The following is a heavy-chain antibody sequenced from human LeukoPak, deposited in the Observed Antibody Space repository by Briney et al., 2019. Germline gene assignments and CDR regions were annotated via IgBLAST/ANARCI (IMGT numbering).Heavy chain of an antibody. Sequence: GRSLRLSCAASGFTFSSYPIHWFRQAPAKGLEWVAVISYDGSNKYYADSLKGRFTISRDNSRNTLYLQMNSLRAEDTAVYYCARERVRGYSYGLLDYWGQGTLVTVSS. J-gene: IGHJ4*02. CDR3: ARERVRGYSYGLLDY. V-gene: IGHV3-30-3*01. D-gene: IGHD5-18*01. CDR1: GFTFSSYP. CDR2: ISYDGSNK.